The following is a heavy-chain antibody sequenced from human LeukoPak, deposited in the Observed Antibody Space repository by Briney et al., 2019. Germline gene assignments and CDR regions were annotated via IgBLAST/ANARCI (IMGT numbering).Heavy chain of an antibody. J-gene: IGHJ3*02. D-gene: IGHD6-19*01. V-gene: IGHV1-2*02. Sequence: ASVKVSCKTSGYTFTGYYIYWVRQAPGQGLEWMGWINPNTGGTNYAQKLQGRVTMTTDTSTSTAYMELRSLRSDVTAVYYCAREVLSRLRGFYSSGWFDAFDIWGQGTMVTVSS. CDR1: GYTFTGYY. CDR3: AREVLSRLRGFYSSGWFDAFDI. CDR2: INPNTGGT.